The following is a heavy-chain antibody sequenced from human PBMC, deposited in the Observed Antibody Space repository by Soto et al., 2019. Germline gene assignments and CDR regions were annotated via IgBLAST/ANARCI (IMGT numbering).Heavy chain of an antibody. Sequence: TLSLTCTVSGGSISSGGYYWSWIRQHPGKGLEWIGYIFYSGTTSYNPSLKSRLTISVDTSKNQFSLKLTSVTAADTAVYYCARELNGDYVTYWGQGILVTVSS. CDR3: ARELNGDYVTY. D-gene: IGHD4-17*01. CDR1: GGSISSGGYY. V-gene: IGHV4-61*08. CDR2: IFYSGTT. J-gene: IGHJ4*02.